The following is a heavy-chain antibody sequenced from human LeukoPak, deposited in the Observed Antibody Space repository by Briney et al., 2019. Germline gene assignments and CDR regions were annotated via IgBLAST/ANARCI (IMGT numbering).Heavy chain of an antibody. Sequence: GGSLRLSCAVSGFTVNNNFMSWVRQAPGKGLEWVSVIYAGGATYYADSVSGRFTISRDNSKNTLYLQMNSLRVEDTAFYYCTRDSANYHFASWGQGTLVTVSS. J-gene: IGHJ5*01. V-gene: IGHV3-66*01. CDR1: GFTVNNNF. CDR2: IYAGGAT. CDR3: TRDSANYHFAS. D-gene: IGHD4/OR15-4a*01.